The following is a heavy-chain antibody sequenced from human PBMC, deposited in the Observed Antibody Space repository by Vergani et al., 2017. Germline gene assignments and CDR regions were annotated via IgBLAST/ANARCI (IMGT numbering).Heavy chain of an antibody. J-gene: IGHJ6*02. Sequence: QVQLVQSGAEVKKPGASVKVSCKASGYTFTSYYMHWVRQAPGQGLEWMGIINPSGGSTSYAQKFQGRVTMTRDTSTSTVYMELSSLRSEDTAVYYCARENYDFWSGYSTLRYYYGMDVWGQGTTVTVSS. V-gene: IGHV1-46*01. CDR1: GYTFTSYY. D-gene: IGHD3-3*01. CDR2: INPSGGST. CDR3: ARENYDFWSGYSTLRYYYGMDV.